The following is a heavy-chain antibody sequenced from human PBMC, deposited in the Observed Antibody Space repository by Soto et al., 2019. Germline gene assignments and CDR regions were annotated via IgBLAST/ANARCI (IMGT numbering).Heavy chain of an antibody. V-gene: IGHV3-11*01. CDR1: GFTFSDYY. D-gene: IGHD2-15*01. J-gene: IGHJ3*02. CDR2: ISSSGSTI. Sequence: GSLRLSCAASGFTFSDYYMSWIRQAPGKGLEWVSYISSSGSTIYYADSVKGRFTISRDNAKNSLYLQMNSLRAEDTAVYYCARDARDIVVVVAAAGDAFDIWGQGTMVTVSS. CDR3: ARDARDIVVVVAAAGDAFDI.